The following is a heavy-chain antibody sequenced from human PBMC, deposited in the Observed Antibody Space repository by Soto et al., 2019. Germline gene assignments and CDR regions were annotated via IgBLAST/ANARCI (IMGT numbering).Heavy chain of an antibody. V-gene: IGHV1-2*04. Sequence: GASVKVSCKASGYTFTGYYMHWVRQAPGQGLEWMGWINPNSGGTNYAQKFQGWVTMTRDTSISTAYMELSRLRSDDTAVYYCASGEPVVCTSRRNDYYLDFQTFRGQRSSVT. CDR3: ASGEPVVCTSRRNDYYLDFQTF. J-gene: IGHJ6*01. CDR2: INPNSGGT. CDR1: GYTFTGYY. D-gene: IGHD6-19*01.